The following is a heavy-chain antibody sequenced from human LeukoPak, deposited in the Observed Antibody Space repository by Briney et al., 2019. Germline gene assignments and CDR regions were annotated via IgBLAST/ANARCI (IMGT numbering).Heavy chain of an antibody. CDR2: ISAYNGNT. CDR1: GGTFSSYA. D-gene: IGHD1-26*01. CDR3: ARLSIVGATFDY. V-gene: IGHV1-18*01. J-gene: IGHJ4*02. Sequence: ASVKVSCKASGGTFSSYAISWVRQAPGQGLEWMGWISAYNGNTNYAQELQGRVTMTSDTSTSTAYMELRSLRSGDTAVYYCARLSIVGATFDYWGQGTLVTVSS.